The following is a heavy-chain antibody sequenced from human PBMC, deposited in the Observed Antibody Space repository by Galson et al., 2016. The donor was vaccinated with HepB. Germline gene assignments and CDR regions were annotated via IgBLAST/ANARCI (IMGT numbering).Heavy chain of an antibody. J-gene: IGHJ6*02. D-gene: IGHD2-15*01. Sequence: SETLSPTCTVSGGSLSCGSYYWNWLRQSPGKGLEWLGYIFERGSATYNPSLKGRSTISVDTSKKQLSLELKSVTAGDTAVYYCARYCSGVGYTEALDVWGQGTTVAVSS. CDR3: ARYCSGVGYTEALDV. V-gene: IGHV4-61*01. CDR1: GGSLSCGSYY. CDR2: IFERGSA.